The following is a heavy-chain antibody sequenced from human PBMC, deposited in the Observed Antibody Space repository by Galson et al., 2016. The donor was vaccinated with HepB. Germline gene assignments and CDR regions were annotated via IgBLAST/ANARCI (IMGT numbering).Heavy chain of an antibody. V-gene: IGHV3-73*01. D-gene: IGHD3-3*01. CDR2: IRSKANNYAT. CDR3: ARQPDYDFWGGHYRRVDYYQLDV. Sequence: SLRLSCAASGFSFSGSVMYWVRQASGKGLEWVGRIRSKANNYATAYAASVKGRFTISRDDSKNTTYLQMNSLKTDDTAVYYCARQPDYDFWGGHYRRVDYYQLDVWGTGPTCTVSP. CDR1: GFSFSGSV. J-gene: IGHJ6*04.